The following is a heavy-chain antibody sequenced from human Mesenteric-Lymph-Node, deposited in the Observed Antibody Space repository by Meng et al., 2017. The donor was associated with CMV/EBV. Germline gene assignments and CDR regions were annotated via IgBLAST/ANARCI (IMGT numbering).Heavy chain of an antibody. D-gene: IGHD4-23*01. CDR1: GFTFSSYS. CDR3: ARALTQDLYGGNGYYYYGMDV. J-gene: IGHJ6*02. V-gene: IGHV3-21*01. Sequence: GGSLRLSCAASGFTFSSYSMNWVRQAPGKGLEWVSSISSSSSYIYYADSVKGRFTISRDNAKNSLYLQMNSLRAEDTAVYYCARALTQDLYGGNGYYYYGMDVWGQGTTVTVSS. CDR2: ISSSSSYI.